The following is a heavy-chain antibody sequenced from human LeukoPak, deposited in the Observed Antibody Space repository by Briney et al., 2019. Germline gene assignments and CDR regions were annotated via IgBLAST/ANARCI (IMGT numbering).Heavy chain of an antibody. J-gene: IGHJ6*02. V-gene: IGHV3-23*01. CDR1: GFTFSSYA. Sequence: GRSLRLSCAASGFTFSSYAMSWVRQAPGKGLEWVSAISGSGGSTYYADSVKGRFTISRDNSKNTLYLQMNSLRAEDTAVYYCAKVGQYYYGSGSYHPYYYYGMDVWGQGTTVTVSS. CDR2: ISGSGGST. D-gene: IGHD3-10*01. CDR3: AKVGQYYYGSGSYHPYYYYGMDV.